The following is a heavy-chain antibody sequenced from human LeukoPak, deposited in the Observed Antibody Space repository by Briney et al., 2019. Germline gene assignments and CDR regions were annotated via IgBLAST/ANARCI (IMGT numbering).Heavy chain of an antibody. J-gene: IGHJ4*02. CDR3: AKGAVVVVAAPFDY. D-gene: IGHD2-15*01. Sequence: GGSLRLSCAASGFTFSSYAMSWVRQAPGKGLESVSAIRGSGSSTYYADSVKGRFTISRDNSKNTLYLQMNSLRAEDTAVYYCAKGAVVVVAAPFDYWGQGTLVTVSS. CDR2: IRGSGSST. V-gene: IGHV3-23*01. CDR1: GFTFSSYA.